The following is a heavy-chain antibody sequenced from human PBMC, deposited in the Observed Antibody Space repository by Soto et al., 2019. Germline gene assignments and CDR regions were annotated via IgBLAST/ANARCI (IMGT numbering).Heavy chain of an antibody. D-gene: IGHD7-27*01. Sequence: GGSLRPPCVASGFTFRDYGMHGVRQAPGKGLEWVAGISQLGLKEHYADSVKSRFTISRDNSKKTVYLQLNILRGDDTAVYDCAKDWGGGCNKYYFEYWGQGTLVTVSS. CDR3: AKDWGGGCNKYYFEY. V-gene: IGHV3-30*18. CDR1: GFTFRDYG. CDR2: ISQLGLKE. J-gene: IGHJ4*02.